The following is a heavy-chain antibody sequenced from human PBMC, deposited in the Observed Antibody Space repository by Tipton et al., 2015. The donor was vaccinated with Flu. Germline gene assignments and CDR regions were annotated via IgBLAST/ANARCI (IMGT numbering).Heavy chain of an antibody. Sequence: LRLSCTVSGYPISSGYYWGWIRQPPGKGLEWIGSIYHSGSTYYNPSLKSRVTISVDTSKNQFSLKLSAVTAANTAVYYYARVLQWELRGGWFDPWGQGTLVTVSS. J-gene: IGHJ5*02. CDR3: ARVLQWELRGGWFDP. D-gene: IGHD1-26*01. CDR2: IYHSGST. CDR1: GYPISSGYY. V-gene: IGHV4-38-2*02.